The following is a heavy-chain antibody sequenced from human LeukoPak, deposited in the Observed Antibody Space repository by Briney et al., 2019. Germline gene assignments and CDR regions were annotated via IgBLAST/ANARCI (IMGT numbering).Heavy chain of an antibody. J-gene: IGHJ4*02. CDR1: GVTFGSYW. CDR2: INSDGTTT. CDR3: ARDASHYYGSGSPGY. V-gene: IGHV3-74*01. D-gene: IGHD3-10*01. Sequence: WQYLRLSCAASGVTFGSYWMHWARQFTGKGLVWLSRINSDGTTTSYADSVKGRFTISRDNAKNTPYLQMISLRAEDTALYYCARDASHYYGSGSPGYWGPGTLVTVSS.